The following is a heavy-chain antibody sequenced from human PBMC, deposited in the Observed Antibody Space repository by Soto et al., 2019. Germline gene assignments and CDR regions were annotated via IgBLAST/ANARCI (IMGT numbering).Heavy chain of an antibody. V-gene: IGHV1-18*01. J-gene: IGHJ6*03. CDR1: GYTFTSYG. CDR3: ARSSYYDFWSGYRIKDYYYYYMDV. D-gene: IGHD3-3*01. CDR2: ISAYNGNT. Sequence: ASVKVSCTASGYTFTSYGISWVRQAPGQGLAWIGWISAYNGNTNYAQKLQGRVTMTTDTSTSTAYMELRSLRSDDTAVYYCARSSYYDFWSGYRIKDYYYYYMDVWGKGTTVTVSS.